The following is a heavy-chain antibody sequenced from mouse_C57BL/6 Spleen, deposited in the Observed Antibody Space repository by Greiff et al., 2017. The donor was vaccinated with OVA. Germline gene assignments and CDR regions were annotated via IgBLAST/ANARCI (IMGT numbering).Heavy chain of an antibody. Sequence: VQLQQPGAELVRPGSSVKLSCKASGYTFTSYWMHWVKQRPIQGLEWIGNIDPSDSETHYNQKFKDKATLTVDKSSSTAYMQLSSLTSEDSAVYYCARSPDSSGWGFAYWGQGTLVTVSA. CDR1: GYTFTSYW. V-gene: IGHV1-52*01. J-gene: IGHJ3*01. CDR2: IDPSDSET. D-gene: IGHD3-2*02. CDR3: ARSPDSSGWGFAY.